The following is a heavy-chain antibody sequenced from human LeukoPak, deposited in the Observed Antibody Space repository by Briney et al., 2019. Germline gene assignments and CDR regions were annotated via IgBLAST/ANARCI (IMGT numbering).Heavy chain of an antibody. CDR2: IIPIFGTA. Sequence: GASVKVPCKASGGTFSSYAISWVRQAPGQGLEWMGGIIPIFGTANYAQKFQGRVTITADESTSTAYMELSSLRSEDTAVYYCARDGGYGPENNWFDPWGQGALVTVSS. D-gene: IGHD5-18*01. CDR3: ARDGGYGPENNWFDP. J-gene: IGHJ5*02. CDR1: GGTFSSYA. V-gene: IGHV1-69*13.